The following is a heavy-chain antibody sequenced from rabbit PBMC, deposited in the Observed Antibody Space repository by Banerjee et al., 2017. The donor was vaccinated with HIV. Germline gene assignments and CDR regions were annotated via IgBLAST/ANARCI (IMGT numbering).Heavy chain of an antibody. CDR3: ARGYAGDVGNWGL. D-gene: IGHD4-2*01. Sequence: QEQLEESGGGLVQPEGSLTLTCTASGFSFSSSYYMCWVRQAPGKGLEWIACIYAGSSGSTYYASWAKGRFTISKTSSTTVTLQMTSLTAADTATYFCARGYAGDVGNWGLWGPGTLVTVS. V-gene: IGHV1S45*01. CDR1: GFSFSSSYY. CDR2: IYAGSSGST. J-gene: IGHJ6*01.